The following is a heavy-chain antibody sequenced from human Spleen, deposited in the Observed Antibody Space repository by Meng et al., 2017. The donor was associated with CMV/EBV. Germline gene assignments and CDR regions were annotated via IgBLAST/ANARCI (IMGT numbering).Heavy chain of an antibody. D-gene: IGHD3-3*01. J-gene: IGHJ6*02. CDR1: GFTFSSYW. CDR3: ARELSYDFWSGLGRGGLDV. CDR2: INSDGSST. V-gene: IGHV3-74*01. Sequence: GESLKISCAASGFTFSSYWMHWVRQAPGKGLVWVSRINSDGSSTSYADSVKGRVTISRDNSKKSVYLQMNSLRAEDTAVYYCARELSYDFWSGLGRGGLDVWGQGTTVTVSS.